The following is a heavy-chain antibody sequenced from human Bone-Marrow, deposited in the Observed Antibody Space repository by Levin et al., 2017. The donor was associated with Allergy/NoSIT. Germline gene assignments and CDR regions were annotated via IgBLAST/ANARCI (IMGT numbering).Heavy chain of an antibody. CDR1: GLTFSNAW. V-gene: IGHV3-15*01. Sequence: PGESLKISCAASGLTFSNAWMNWVRQAPGKGLEWVGRIKSKTDGGTADYAAPVKGRFTISRDDSKDTLYLQMNSLKTEDTAIYYCTTDRGTGDPASGYWGQGTLVTVSS. CDR2: IKSKTDGGTA. D-gene: IGHD1-26*01. J-gene: IGHJ4*02. CDR3: TTDRGTGDPASGY.